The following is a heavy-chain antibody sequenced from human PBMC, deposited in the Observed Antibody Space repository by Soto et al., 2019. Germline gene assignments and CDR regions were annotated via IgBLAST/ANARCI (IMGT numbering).Heavy chain of an antibody. D-gene: IGHD4-17*01. J-gene: IGHJ4*02. CDR2: IWYDGSNT. Sequence: QVQLVESGGGVVQPGKSLRLSCAASGFAFSGYAMHWVRQAPGKGLEWVAIIWYDGSNTYYVDSVKGRFTISRDNSNNMVYLQMNSLRAEDTAVYYCARDLRTRHCDYWGQGTPVTVSS. CDR1: GFAFSGYA. CDR3: ARDLRTRHCDY. V-gene: IGHV3-33*01.